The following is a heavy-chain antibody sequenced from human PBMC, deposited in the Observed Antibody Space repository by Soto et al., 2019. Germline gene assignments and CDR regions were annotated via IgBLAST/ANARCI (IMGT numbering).Heavy chain of an antibody. CDR3: AKPPNARYTNYYDSSGDPYYFDY. CDR1: GFTFSSYA. J-gene: IGHJ4*02. V-gene: IGHV3-23*01. Sequence: GGSLRLSCAASGFTFSSYAMSWVRQAPGKGLEWVSAISGSGGSTYYADSVKGRFTISRDNSKNTLYLQMNSLRAEDKTVYYCAKPPNARYTNYYDSSGDPYYFDYWGQGTLVTVSS. CDR2: ISGSGGST. D-gene: IGHD3-22*01.